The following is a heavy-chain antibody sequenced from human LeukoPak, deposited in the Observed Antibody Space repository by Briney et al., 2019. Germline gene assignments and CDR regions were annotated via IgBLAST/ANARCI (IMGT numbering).Heavy chain of an antibody. CDR1: GFTFDDYG. Sequence: GGSLRLSCAASGFTFDDYGMSWVRQAPGKGLEWVSGINWNGGSTGYADSVKGRFTISRDNAKNSLYLQMNSLRAEDTALYYCARGPNYCSSISCSTPISYWGQGTLVTVSS. CDR2: INWNGGST. CDR3: ARGPNYCSSISCSTPISY. J-gene: IGHJ4*02. V-gene: IGHV3-20*04. D-gene: IGHD2-2*01.